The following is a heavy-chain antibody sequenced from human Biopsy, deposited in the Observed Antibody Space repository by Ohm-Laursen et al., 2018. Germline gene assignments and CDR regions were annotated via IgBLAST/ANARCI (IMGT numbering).Heavy chain of an antibody. D-gene: IGHD6-19*01. V-gene: IGHV4-59*08. CDR2: ISYSGST. Sequence: TLSLTCSVSGGSISGSSWSWIRQAPGRGLEWVGYISYSGSTSNNPSLKSRITISVDTSKNQISLKVPSVTAADTAVYYCAKHGSGWTGDDALHIWGQGTMVTVSS. CDR1: GGSISGSS. J-gene: IGHJ3*02. CDR3: AKHGSGWTGDDALHI.